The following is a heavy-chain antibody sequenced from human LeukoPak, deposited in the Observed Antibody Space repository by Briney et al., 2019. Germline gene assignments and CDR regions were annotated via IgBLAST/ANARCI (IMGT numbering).Heavy chain of an antibody. CDR2: ISGSGGST. J-gene: IGHJ4*02. Sequence: GGSLRLSCAASGFTFSSYAMSWVRQAPGKGLEWVSAISGSGGSTYYADSVKGRFTISRDSSKNTLYLQMNSLRAEDTAVYYCAKDFHSSGYYFEFWTFDYWGQGTLVTVSS. D-gene: IGHD3-22*01. CDR1: GFTFSSYA. CDR3: AKDFHSSGYYFEFWTFDY. V-gene: IGHV3-23*01.